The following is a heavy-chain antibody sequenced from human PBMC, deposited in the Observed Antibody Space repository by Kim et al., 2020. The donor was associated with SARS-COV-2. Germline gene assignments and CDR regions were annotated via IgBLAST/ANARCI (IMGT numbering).Heavy chain of an antibody. Sequence: AAAVKGRFTITGGNAKNSLYLQMNSLRAEETALYYCAKGRLRFLEWLFDYWGQGTLVTVSS. D-gene: IGHD3-3*01. J-gene: IGHJ4*02. CDR3: AKGRLRFLEWLFDY. V-gene: IGHV3-9*01.